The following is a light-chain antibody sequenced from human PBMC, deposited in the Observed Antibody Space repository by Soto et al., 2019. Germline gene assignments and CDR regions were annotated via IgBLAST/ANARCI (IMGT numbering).Light chain of an antibody. V-gene: IGKV1-33*01. CDR1: QDISNY. J-gene: IGKJ3*01. CDR3: QQYDTLPPT. CDR2: DAS. Sequence: DIQMTQSPSSLSASVGDRVTITCQASQDISNYLNWYQQKPGKAPKLLMSDASILETGVPSRFMGSGSGTDFTFTISGLQPEDIATYYCQQYDTLPPTFGPGTKVDLK.